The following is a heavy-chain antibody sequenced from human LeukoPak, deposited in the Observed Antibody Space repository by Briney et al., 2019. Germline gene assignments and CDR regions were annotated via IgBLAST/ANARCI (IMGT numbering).Heavy chain of an antibody. D-gene: IGHD3-22*01. CDR2: INHSGIT. Sequence: SETLSLTCAVYGGSFSDYYWSWIRQPPGKGLEWIGEINHSGITNYNPSLKSRVTISVDTSKNQFSLKLSSVTAADTAVYYCAYSSAFQQHLGQGPRVTVSS. CDR1: GGSFSDYY. V-gene: IGHV4-34*01. J-gene: IGHJ1*01. CDR3: AYSSAFQQH.